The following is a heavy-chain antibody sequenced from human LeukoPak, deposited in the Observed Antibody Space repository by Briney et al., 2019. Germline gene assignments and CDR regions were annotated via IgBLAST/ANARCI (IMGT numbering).Heavy chain of an antibody. Sequence: SQTLSLTCAISGDSVSSNSAAWNWMRPPPSRGLEWLGRTYYRSKWYADYAGSVRSRITISPDTSKNQFFLQLNSVTPEDTAVYFCARYGSSWYLEYWGQGTLVTVSS. CDR1: GDSVSSNSAA. V-gene: IGHV6-1*01. CDR2: TYYRSKWYA. CDR3: ARYGSSWYLEY. J-gene: IGHJ4*02. D-gene: IGHD6-13*01.